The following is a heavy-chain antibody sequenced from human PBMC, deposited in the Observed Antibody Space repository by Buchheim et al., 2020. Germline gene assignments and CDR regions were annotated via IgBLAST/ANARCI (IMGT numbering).Heavy chain of an antibody. Sequence: EVQLVESGGGLVQPGGSLRLSCAASGFTFTTYRLTWVRQAPGKGLEWVANIKQDGSEKHYVDSVKGRFTISRDNGKDSVYLQMYSLRAEDTAVYYCARGVDTAMVFDYWGQGTL. CDR1: GFTFTTYR. J-gene: IGHJ4*02. V-gene: IGHV3-7*01. CDR3: ARGVDTAMVFDY. CDR2: IKQDGSEK. D-gene: IGHD5-18*01.